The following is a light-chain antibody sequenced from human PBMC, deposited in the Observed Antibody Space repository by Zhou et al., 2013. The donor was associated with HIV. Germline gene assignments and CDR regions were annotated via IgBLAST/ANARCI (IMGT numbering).Light chain of an antibody. CDR3: QQLNSYLLT. V-gene: IGKV1-NL1*01. Sequence: DIQMTQSPSSLSASVGDRVTITCQASQDISTYLNWYQQRPGKAPKLLLYAASRLESGVPSRFSGSGSGTDFTLTISSLQPEDFATYYCQQLNSYLLTFGGGTKVEIK. CDR2: AAS. J-gene: IGKJ4*01. CDR1: QDISTY.